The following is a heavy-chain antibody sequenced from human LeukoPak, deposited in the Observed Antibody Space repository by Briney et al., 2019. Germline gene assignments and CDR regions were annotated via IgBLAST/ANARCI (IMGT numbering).Heavy chain of an antibody. V-gene: IGHV4-59*11. CDR3: ARSVVAAAGTDY. CDR2: MFYSGST. Sequence: SETLSLTCTVSGGSISSHCWSWIRQPPGKGREGIGYMFYSGSTYYNPSLKSRVTISVDTSKNKFSLKLSSVTAADTAVYYCARSVVAAAGTDYWGQGTLVTVSS. D-gene: IGHD6-13*01. J-gene: IGHJ4*02. CDR1: GGSISSHC.